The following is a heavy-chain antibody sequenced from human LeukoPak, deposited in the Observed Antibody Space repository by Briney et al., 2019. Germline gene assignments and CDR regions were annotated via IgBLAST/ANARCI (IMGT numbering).Heavy chain of an antibody. CDR1: GFTFSSYA. D-gene: IGHD4-23*01. J-gene: IGHJ6*03. V-gene: IGHV3-43D*03. CDR2: ISWGGGTT. CDR3: AKDGRGNHYYMDV. Sequence: GGSLRLSCAASGFTFSSYAMSWVRQAPGKGLEWVSLISWGGGTTYYADSVSGRFTISRDNSKNSLYLQMNSLRPEDTALYYCAKDGRGNHYYMDVWGKGTTVTVSS.